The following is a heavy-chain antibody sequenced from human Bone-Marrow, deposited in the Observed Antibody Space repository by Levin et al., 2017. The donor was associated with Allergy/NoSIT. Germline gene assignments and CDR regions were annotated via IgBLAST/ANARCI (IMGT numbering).Heavy chain of an antibody. Sequence: GESLKISCKSSGYTFTSFGISWVRQAPGQGLEWLGWITSYNGNTKYSQKLQGRVTMTRDTSTSTTHLEPRNLTSDDTAVYYCARDRANPYYFDYWGQGTLVTVSS. D-gene: IGHD1-14*01. V-gene: IGHV1-18*04. CDR1: GYTFTSFG. CDR3: ARDRANPYYFDY. CDR2: ITSYNGNT. J-gene: IGHJ4*02.